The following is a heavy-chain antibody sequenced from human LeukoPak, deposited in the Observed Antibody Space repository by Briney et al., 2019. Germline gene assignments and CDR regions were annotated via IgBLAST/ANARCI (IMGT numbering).Heavy chain of an antibody. V-gene: IGHV3-7*01. CDR2: IKEDSSEK. J-gene: IGHJ4*02. CDR1: GFTFSRYW. CDR3: ARDAN. Sequence: GGSLRLSRAASGFTFSRYWMSWVRQAPGKGLEWVANIKEDSSEKYYVDSVKGRFTISRDNAKNSLSLEMNSLRAEDTAVYYCARDANWGQGTLVNVFS.